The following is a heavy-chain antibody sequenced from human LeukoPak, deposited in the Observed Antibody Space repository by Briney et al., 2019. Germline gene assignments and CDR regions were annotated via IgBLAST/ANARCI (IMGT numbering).Heavy chain of an antibody. Sequence: GGSLRLSCAASGLTFSSYWMSWVRQAPGKGLEWVANIKQDGSEKYYVDSVRGRFTISRDNAKNSLYLQMNSLRAEDTAVYYCARGRGGYSYGSSFDYWGQGTLVTVSS. CDR1: GLTFSSYW. D-gene: IGHD5-18*01. J-gene: IGHJ4*02. V-gene: IGHV3-7*01. CDR3: ARGRGGYSYGSSFDY. CDR2: IKQDGSEK.